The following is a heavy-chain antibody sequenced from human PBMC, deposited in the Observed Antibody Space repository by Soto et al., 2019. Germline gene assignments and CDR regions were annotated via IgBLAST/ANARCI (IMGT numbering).Heavy chain of an antibody. CDR1: AGTPRTYC. Sequence: ASAGTPRTYCKHVCRQPPGKGLEWVSSISSSSSYIYYADSVKGRFTISRDNAKNSLYLQMNSLRAEDTAVYYCVFYLSGDHRDIHPFPSRRSSDL. CDR3: VFYLSGDHRDIHPFPSRRSSDL. D-gene: IGHD5-12*01. CDR2: ISSSSSYI. V-gene: IGHV3-21*01. J-gene: IGHJ2*01.